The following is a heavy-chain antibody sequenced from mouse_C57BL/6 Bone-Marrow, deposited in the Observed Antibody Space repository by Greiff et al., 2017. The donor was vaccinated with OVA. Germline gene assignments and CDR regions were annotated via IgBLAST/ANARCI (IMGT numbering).Heavy chain of an antibody. CDR3: ASHFDGYPWFAY. Sequence: QVQLQQPGAELVKPGASVKLSCKASGYTFTSYWMHWVKQRPGRGLEWIGRIDPKSGGTKYNEKFKSKATLTVDKPSSTAYMQLSSLTSEDSAVYYCASHFDGYPWFAYWGQGTLVTVSA. J-gene: IGHJ3*01. CDR2: IDPKSGGT. D-gene: IGHD2-3*01. V-gene: IGHV1-72*01. CDR1: GYTFTSYW.